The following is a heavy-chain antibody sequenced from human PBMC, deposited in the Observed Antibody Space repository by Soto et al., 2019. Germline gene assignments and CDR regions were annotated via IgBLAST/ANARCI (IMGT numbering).Heavy chain of an antibody. CDR3: ARGRYLDSSDYWVANLTFDH. CDR2: ISRSGRGSA. CDR1: GFTFNSYV. D-gene: IGHD3-22*01. J-gene: IGHJ4*02. Sequence: LRLSCAASGFTFNSYVMTWVRQAPGEGLEWVSSISRSGRGSAYYADSVKGRFTISRDNSENTLFLQMNNLRDEDTALYYCARGRYLDSSDYWVANLTFDHWGLGTLVTVSS. V-gene: IGHV3-23*01.